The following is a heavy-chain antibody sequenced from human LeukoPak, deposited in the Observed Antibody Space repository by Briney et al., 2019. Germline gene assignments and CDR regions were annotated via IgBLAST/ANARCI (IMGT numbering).Heavy chain of an antibody. CDR3: ARHAGYCTGGKCYSFYYFDY. D-gene: IGHD2-15*01. CDR2: IHPGDSDT. J-gene: IGHJ4*02. CDR1: GYTFTNYW. Sequence: GESLKISCKASGYTFTNYWIGWVRHTPGKGLEWMGIIHPGDSDTRYRTSFQGQGTMSVDESTSTAYLHWTSLKASDTAIYYCARHAGYCTGGKCYSFYYFDYWGQGTLVTVSS. V-gene: IGHV5-51*01.